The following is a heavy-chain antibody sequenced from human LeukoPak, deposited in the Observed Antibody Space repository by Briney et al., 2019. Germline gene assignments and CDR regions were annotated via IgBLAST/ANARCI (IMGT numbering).Heavy chain of an antibody. V-gene: IGHV3-48*04. J-gene: IGHJ6*02. D-gene: IGHD2-2*01. CDR2: ISSSSSTI. Sequence: GGSLRLSCAASGFTFSSYSMNWVRQAPGKGLEWVSYISSSSSTIYYADSVKGRFTISRDNAKNSLYLQMNSLRAEDTAVYYCARDLSSTSRLWYYGMDVWGQGTTVTVSS. CDR3: ARDLSSTSRLWYYGMDV. CDR1: GFTFSSYS.